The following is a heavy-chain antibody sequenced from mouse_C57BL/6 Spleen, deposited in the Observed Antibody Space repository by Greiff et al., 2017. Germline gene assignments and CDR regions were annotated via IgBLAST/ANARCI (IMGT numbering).Heavy chain of an antibody. CDR1: GFTFSDYY. CDR3: ARHDYGIAMDY. V-gene: IGHV5-12*01. CDR2: ISNGGGST. D-gene: IGHD1-1*01. J-gene: IGHJ4*01. Sequence: EVKLVESGGGLVQPGGSLKLSCAASGFTFSDYYMYWVRQTPEKRLEWVAYISNGGGSTYYPDTVQGRFTISRDNAKNTLYLQMSRLKSEDTAMYYCARHDYGIAMDYWGQGTSVTVSS.